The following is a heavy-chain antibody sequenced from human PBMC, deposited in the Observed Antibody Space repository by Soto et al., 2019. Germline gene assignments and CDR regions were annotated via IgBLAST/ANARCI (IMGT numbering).Heavy chain of an antibody. CDR3: ATRGGGYSGYDDDVGVDY. D-gene: IGHD5-12*01. J-gene: IGHJ4*02. Sequence: SETLSLTCTVSGGSISSYYWSWIRQPPGKGLEWIGYIYYSGSTNYNPSLKSRVTISVDTSKNQFSLKLSPVTAADTAVYYCATRGGGYSGYDDDVGVDYWGQGTLVTVSS. CDR2: IYYSGST. V-gene: IGHV4-59*01. CDR1: GGSISSYY.